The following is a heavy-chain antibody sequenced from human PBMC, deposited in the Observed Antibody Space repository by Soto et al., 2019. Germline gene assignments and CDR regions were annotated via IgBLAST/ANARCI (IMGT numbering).Heavy chain of an antibody. CDR2: VQPGESHI. J-gene: IGHJ6*02. D-gene: IGHD6-13*01. CDR3: ARTNSTWYMDV. CDR1: GYSFTNYW. Sequence: GESLKISCKGSGYSFTNYWIGWVRQMPGKGLEWMGLVQPGESHIRYSPSFQGQVTISADKSISTAYLQWSSLKASDTAMYYCARTNSTWYMDVWGRGTTVTVSS. V-gene: IGHV5-51*01.